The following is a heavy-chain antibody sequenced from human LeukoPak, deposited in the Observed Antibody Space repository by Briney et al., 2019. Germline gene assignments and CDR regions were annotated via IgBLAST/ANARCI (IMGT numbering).Heavy chain of an antibody. Sequence: SETLSLTCSVSGGSVSSSSYYWGWIRQPPGKGLEWIGGISHSGTNYNNPSLKSRASISIDTSKNQFSVKLTSVTAADTAIYYSASLGTLRSWGQGTLVTVSS. D-gene: IGHD7-27*01. CDR2: ISHSGTN. CDR3: ASLGTLRS. CDR1: GGSVSSSSYY. J-gene: IGHJ5*02. V-gene: IGHV4-39*01.